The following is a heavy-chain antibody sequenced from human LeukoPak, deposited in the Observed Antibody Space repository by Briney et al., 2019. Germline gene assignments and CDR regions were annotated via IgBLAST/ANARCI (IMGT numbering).Heavy chain of an antibody. J-gene: IGHJ5*02. CDR3: ARTTGYSSGWHARWFDP. CDR1: GGSVSSGSYY. CDR2: IYYSGST. Sequence: SETLSLTCTVSGGSVSSGSYYWSWIRQPPGKGLEWIGYIYYSGSTNYNPSLKSRVTISADTSKNQFSLKLSSVTAADTAVYYCARTTGYSSGWHARWFDPWGQGTLVTVSS. V-gene: IGHV4-61*01. D-gene: IGHD6-19*01.